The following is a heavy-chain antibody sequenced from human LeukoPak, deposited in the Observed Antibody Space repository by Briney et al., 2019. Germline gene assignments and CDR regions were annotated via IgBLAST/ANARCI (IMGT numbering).Heavy chain of an antibody. CDR1: GFTFSDSA. Sequence: GGSLRLSCAASGFTFSDSAMTWVRQTPGKGLEWVSLISFNGANTYYADSVKGRFTISRDNSKNTLYLQMNSLRAEDTAVYYCAKAVTVTPIDYWGQGTLVTVSS. D-gene: IGHD4-17*01. CDR3: AKAVTVTPIDY. CDR2: ISFNGANT. J-gene: IGHJ4*02. V-gene: IGHV3-23*01.